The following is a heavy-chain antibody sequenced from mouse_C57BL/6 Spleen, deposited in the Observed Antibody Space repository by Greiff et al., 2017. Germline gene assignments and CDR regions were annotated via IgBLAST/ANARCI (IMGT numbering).Heavy chain of an antibody. V-gene: IGHV5-16*01. Sequence: EVHLVESEGGLVPPGSSMKLSCTASGFTFSDYYMAWVRQVPEKGLEWVANINYDGSSTYYLDSLKSRFIIARDNAKNILYLQMGSLKSEDTATYYCARERHYYGSSHWYFDVWGTGTTVTVSS. CDR3: ARERHYYGSSHWYFDV. D-gene: IGHD1-1*01. CDR2: INYDGSST. CDR1: GFTFSDYY. J-gene: IGHJ1*03.